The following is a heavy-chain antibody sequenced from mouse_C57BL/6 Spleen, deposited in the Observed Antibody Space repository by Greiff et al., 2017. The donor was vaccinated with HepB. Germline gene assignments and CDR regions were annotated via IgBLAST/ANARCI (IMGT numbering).Heavy chain of an antibody. J-gene: IGHJ3*01. D-gene: IGHD1-1*01. CDR3: ARSEYYGSSFAY. Sequence: EVKLQQSGPELVKPGASVKISCKASGYTFTDYYMNWVKQSHGKSLEWIGDINPNNGGTSYNQKFKGKATLTVDKSSSTAYMELRSLTSEDSAVYYCARSEYYGSSFAYWGQGTLVTVSA. V-gene: IGHV1-26*01. CDR2: INPNNGGT. CDR1: GYTFTDYY.